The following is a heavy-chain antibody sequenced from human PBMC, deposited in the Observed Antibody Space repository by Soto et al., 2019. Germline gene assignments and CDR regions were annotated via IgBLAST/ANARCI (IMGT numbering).Heavy chain of an antibody. CDR1: GFTFSSYA. CDR3: ARGSTDSYPGSRIFDF. J-gene: IGHJ4*02. Sequence: GGSLRLSCAASGFTFSSYAMSWVRQAPGKGLEWVADIAHHGNHISYADSVKGRFTISRDNARNTVYLQMNGLKAEETAMYYCARGSTDSYPGSRIFDFWGRGTLVTVSS. CDR2: IAHHGNHI. V-gene: IGHV3-30*03. D-gene: IGHD3-10*01.